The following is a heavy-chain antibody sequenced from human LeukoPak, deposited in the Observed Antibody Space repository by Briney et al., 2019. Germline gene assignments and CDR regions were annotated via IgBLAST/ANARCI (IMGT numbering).Heavy chain of an antibody. CDR1: GGSISSYY. CDR2: IYTSGST. Sequence: SETLSLTCTVSGGSISSYYWSWIRQPAGKGLEWIGRIYTSGSTNYNPSLKSRVTMSVDTSKNQFSLKLSSVTAADTAVYYCAGETYYYDSSGYRPLFDYWGQGTLVTVSS. J-gene: IGHJ4*02. D-gene: IGHD3-22*01. CDR3: AGETYYYDSSGYRPLFDY. V-gene: IGHV4-4*07.